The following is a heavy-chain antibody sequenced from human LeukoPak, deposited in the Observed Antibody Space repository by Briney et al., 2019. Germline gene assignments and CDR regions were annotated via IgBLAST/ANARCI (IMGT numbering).Heavy chain of an antibody. Sequence: ASVKVSCKVSGYTLTELSMRWVRQAPGKGLEWMGGFDHEDGETIYPQTFHGRATMTEDTSTDTAYMELSSLRSEDTAVYYCATGSYCTNGVCYTWYFQHWGQDTPVTVSS. CDR1: GYTLTELS. CDR2: FDHEDGET. D-gene: IGHD2-8*01. CDR3: ATGSYCTNGVCYTWYFQH. J-gene: IGHJ1*01. V-gene: IGHV1-24*01.